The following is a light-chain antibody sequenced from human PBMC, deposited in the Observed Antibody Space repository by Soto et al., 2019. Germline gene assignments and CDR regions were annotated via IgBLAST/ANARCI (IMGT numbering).Light chain of an antibody. Sequence: AIRMTQSQSSLSASTGDRVTITCRASQGISSYLAWYQQKPGKAPKLLIYAASTLQSGVPSRFSGSGSGTDFTLTISCLQSEDFATYYCQQYYSYPWGTFGQRTRLEIK. J-gene: IGKJ5*01. V-gene: IGKV1-8*01. CDR1: QGISSY. CDR3: QQYYSYPWGT. CDR2: AAS.